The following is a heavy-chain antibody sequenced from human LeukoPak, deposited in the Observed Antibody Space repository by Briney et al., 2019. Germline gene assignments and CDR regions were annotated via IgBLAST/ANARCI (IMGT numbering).Heavy chain of an antibody. CDR2: IYYSGST. J-gene: IGHJ4*02. CDR1: RGSISSYY. Sequence: PSETLSLTCTVSRGSISSYYWSWLRHPPGKGLEWIGYIYYSGSTNYNPSLKSRVTISVDTSNNQFSLKLSSVTAADTAVYYCARHPGGYSYGFLDYWGQGTLVTVSS. V-gene: IGHV4-59*08. CDR3: ARHPGGYSYGFLDY. D-gene: IGHD5-18*01.